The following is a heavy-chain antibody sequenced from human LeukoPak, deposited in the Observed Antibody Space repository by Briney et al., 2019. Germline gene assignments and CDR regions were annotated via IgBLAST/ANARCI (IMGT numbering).Heavy chain of an antibody. J-gene: IGHJ4*02. CDR1: GFTFSNYW. CDR2: INSDGSRT. Sequence: PGGSLRLSCVASGFTFSNYWMHWVRQAPGKGLVWVARINSDGSRTNHADSVKGRFTISRDNAKNTLFLQMNSLRVEDTAVYYCARVPYYGSGSYFDYWGQGTLVTVSS. D-gene: IGHD3-10*01. V-gene: IGHV3-74*01. CDR3: ARVPYYGSGSYFDY.